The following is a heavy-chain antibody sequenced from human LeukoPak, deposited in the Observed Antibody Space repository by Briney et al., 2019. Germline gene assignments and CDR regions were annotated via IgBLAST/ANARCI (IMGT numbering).Heavy chain of an antibody. Sequence: GGSLRLSCAASGFTFSSYAMHWVRQAPGKGLEWVAVISYDGSNKYYADSVKGRFTISRDNSKNTLYLQMNSLRAEDTAVYYCAREWGLRPPGPQPGHDAFDIWGQGTMVTVSS. CDR1: GFTFSSYA. D-gene: IGHD1-26*01. CDR3: AREWGLRPPGPQPGHDAFDI. J-gene: IGHJ3*02. V-gene: IGHV3-30-3*01. CDR2: ISYDGSNK.